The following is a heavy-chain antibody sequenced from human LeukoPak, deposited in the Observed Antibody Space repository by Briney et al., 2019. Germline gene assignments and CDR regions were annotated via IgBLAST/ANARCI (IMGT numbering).Heavy chain of an antibody. CDR1: GFSIGDFA. CDR3: TRDLKAGNRGY. V-gene: IGHV3-49*03. CDR2: IRSKGYGGTT. D-gene: IGHD6-19*01. Sequence: GGSLRLSCTASGFSIGDFAMSWFRQAPGKGLEWVGIIRSKGYGGTTEYAASVKGRFTISRDESKSIAYLQMNSLKTEDTAVSYCTRDLKAGNRGYWGQGTLDTVSS. J-gene: IGHJ4*02.